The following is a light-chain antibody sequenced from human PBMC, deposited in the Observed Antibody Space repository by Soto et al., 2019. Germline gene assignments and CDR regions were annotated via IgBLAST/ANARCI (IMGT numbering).Light chain of an antibody. CDR3: QHYDHLPLT. J-gene: IGKJ1*01. CDR2: DAS. CDR1: QSVSTY. Sequence: EIVLTQSPATLSLSPGERATLSCRASQSVSTYLAWYQQKPGQAPRLLIYDASNRAAGIPVRFSGSGSGTDFTLTISSLQSEDFAVYYCQHYDHLPLTFGQGTRVEVQ. V-gene: IGKV3-11*01.